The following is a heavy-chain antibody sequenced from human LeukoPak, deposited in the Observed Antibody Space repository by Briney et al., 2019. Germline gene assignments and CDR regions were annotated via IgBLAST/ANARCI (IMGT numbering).Heavy chain of an antibody. CDR3: AKSHVSTATGTGRYFDY. CDR1: AFTFSTYS. CDR2: ISSSGSAI. Sequence: PGGSLRLSCAASAFTFSTYSMNWVRQAPGKGLQWVSYISSSGSAIYYADSVKGRFTISRDNAKSSLYLQMDSLRAEDTAVYYCAKSHVSTATGTGRYFDYWGQGTLVTVSS. V-gene: IGHV3-48*04. J-gene: IGHJ4*02. D-gene: IGHD3-9*01.